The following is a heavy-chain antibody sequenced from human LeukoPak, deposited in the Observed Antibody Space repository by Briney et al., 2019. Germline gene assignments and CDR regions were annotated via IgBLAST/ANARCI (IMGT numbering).Heavy chain of an antibody. D-gene: IGHD3-22*01. CDR2: FYPEDGET. CDR3: ATDLYYYDSSGYYTFDY. J-gene: IGHJ4*02. CDR1: GYTLTELS. V-gene: IGHV1-24*01. Sequence: ASVKVSCKVSGYTLTELSMHWVRQAPGKGLEWMGGFYPEDGETIYAQKFQGRVTMTEDTSTDTAYMELSSLRSEDTAVYYCATDLYYYDSSGYYTFDYWGQGTLVTVSS.